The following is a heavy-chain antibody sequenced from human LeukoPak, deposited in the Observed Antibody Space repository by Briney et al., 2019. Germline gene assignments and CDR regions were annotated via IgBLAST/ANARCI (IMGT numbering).Heavy chain of an antibody. CDR1: GFTFDDYA. D-gene: IGHD4-17*01. Sequence: GGSLRLSCAASGFTFDDYAMHWVRQAPGKGLEWVSGISWNSGSIGYADSVKGRFTISRDNAENSLYLQMNSLRAEDTALYYCAKGGGAYYYYGMDVWGQGTTVTVSS. CDR2: ISWNSGSI. V-gene: IGHV3-9*01. CDR3: AKGGGAYYYYGMDV. J-gene: IGHJ6*02.